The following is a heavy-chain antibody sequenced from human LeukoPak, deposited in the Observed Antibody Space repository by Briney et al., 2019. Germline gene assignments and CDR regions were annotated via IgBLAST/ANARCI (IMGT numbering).Heavy chain of an antibody. Sequence: SETLSLTCTVFGGSIIGEHFYWGWVRQPPGRGLEWLGSLYYSGSTYYNSSLKSRVTISVDTSKDQFSLSLTSVTAADTAVYYCARDCCGYRSWFDPWSQGTPVTVSS. D-gene: IGHD6-25*01. V-gene: IGHV4-39*07. CDR1: GGSIIGEHFY. CDR3: ARDCCGYRSWFDP. J-gene: IGHJ5*02. CDR2: LYYSGST.